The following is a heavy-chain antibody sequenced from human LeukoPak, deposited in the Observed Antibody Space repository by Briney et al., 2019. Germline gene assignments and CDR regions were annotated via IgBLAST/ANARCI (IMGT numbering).Heavy chain of an antibody. CDR1: GGSISSYY. Sequence: SETLSLTCTVSGGSISSYYWSWIRQPPGKGLEWIGYIYYSGSTYYNPSLKSRLSISVDTSKNQFSLNLNSVTAADTAVYYCARVRPQLPHFDYWGQGTLVTVSS. CDR2: IYYSGST. J-gene: IGHJ4*02. D-gene: IGHD1-26*01. V-gene: IGHV4-59*08. CDR3: ARVRPQLPHFDY.